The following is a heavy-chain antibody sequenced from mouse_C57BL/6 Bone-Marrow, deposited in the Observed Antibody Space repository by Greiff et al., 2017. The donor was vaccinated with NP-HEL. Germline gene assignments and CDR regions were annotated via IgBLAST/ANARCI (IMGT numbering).Heavy chain of an antibody. J-gene: IGHJ1*03. V-gene: IGHV5-9*01. CDR3: ARRRIYDGYYERYFDV. CDR2: ISGGGGNN. Sequence: EVKLVESGGGLVKPGGSLKLSCAASGFTFSSYTMSWVRQTPEKRLEWVATISGGGGNNYYPDSVKGRFTISRDNAKNTLYLQMSSLRSEDTALYYCARRRIYDGYYERYFDVWGTGTTVTVSS. D-gene: IGHD2-3*01. CDR1: GFTFSSYT.